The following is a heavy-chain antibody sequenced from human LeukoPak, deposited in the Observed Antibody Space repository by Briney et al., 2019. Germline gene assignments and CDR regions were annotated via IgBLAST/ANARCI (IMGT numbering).Heavy chain of an antibody. CDR2: ISYDGINQ. CDR3: TLTTFGVVYYFDY. CDR1: GFTFSSYA. D-gene: IGHD1/OR15-1a*01. V-gene: IGHV3-30*04. J-gene: IGHJ4*02. Sequence: GGSLRLSCATSGFTFSSYAMHWVRQAPGKGLEWVALISYDGINQYYADSVKGRFIIPRDNSKNTLYLQLNSLRLEDTAVYYCTLTTFGVVYYFDYWGQGTLVTVSS.